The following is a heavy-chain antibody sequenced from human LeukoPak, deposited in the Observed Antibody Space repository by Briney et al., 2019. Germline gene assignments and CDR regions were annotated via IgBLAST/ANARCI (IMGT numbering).Heavy chain of an antibody. J-gene: IGHJ5*02. D-gene: IGHD3-22*01. CDR3: ARGLQYYYDSSGYSGNWFDP. CDR1: GGSISSGGYS. CDR2: IYHSGST. V-gene: IGHV4-30-2*01. Sequence: KASETLSLTCAVSGGSISSGGYSWSWIRQPPGTGLEWIGYIYHSGSTYYNPSLKSRVTISVDRSKNQFSLKLSSVTAADTAVYYCARGLQYYYDSSGYSGNWFDPWGQGTLVTVSS.